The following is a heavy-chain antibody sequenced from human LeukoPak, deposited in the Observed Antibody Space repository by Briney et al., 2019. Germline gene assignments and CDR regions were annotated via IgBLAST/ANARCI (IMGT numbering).Heavy chain of an antibody. D-gene: IGHD3-22*01. CDR3: ARGGYYDSSGYYPDY. Sequence: SETLSLTCTVSGGSISSSSYYWGWIRQPPGKGLEWIGSIYYSGSTYYNPSLKSRVTISVDTSKNQFSLKLSSVTAADTAVYYCARGGYYDSSGYYPDYWGQGTLVTVSS. J-gene: IGHJ4*02. CDR1: GGSISSSSYY. V-gene: IGHV4-39*01. CDR2: IYYSGST.